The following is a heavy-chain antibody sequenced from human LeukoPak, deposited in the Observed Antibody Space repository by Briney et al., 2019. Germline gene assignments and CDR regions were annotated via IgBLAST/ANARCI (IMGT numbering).Heavy chain of an antibody. V-gene: IGHV1-2*02. D-gene: IGHD3-10*01. CDR1: GYTFTGYY. CDR2: INPNSGGT. Sequence: ASVKVSCKASGYTFTGYYMHWVRQAPGQGLEWMGWINPNSGGTNYAQKFQGRVTMTRDKSISTAYLQWSSLKASDTAMYYCARQYYYGSGSPFDYWGQGTLVTVSS. CDR3: ARQYYYGSGSPFDY. J-gene: IGHJ4*02.